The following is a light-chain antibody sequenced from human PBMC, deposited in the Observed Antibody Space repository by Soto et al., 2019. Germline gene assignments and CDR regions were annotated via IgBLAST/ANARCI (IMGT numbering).Light chain of an antibody. V-gene: IGKV3-11*01. CDR2: DTF. Sequence: EIVLTQSPATLSLSPGERATVSCRANQSVSHYLAWYQQKPGQAPRLLIYDTFTTATGVPARFSGSGSGTDFTLTISSLEPEDFAVYYCQQRSNWPPTFGPGTKVDIK. J-gene: IGKJ3*01. CDR1: QSVSHY. CDR3: QQRSNWPPT.